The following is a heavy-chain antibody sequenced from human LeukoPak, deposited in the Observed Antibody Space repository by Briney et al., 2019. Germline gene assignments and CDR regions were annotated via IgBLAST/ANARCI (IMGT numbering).Heavy chain of an antibody. V-gene: IGHV1-69*04. CDR2: IIPILGIA. D-gene: IGHD3-10*01. CDR3: ARGFPGDRAPLQTFDY. Sequence: GASVKVSCKASGGTFSSYAITWVRQAPGQGLEWMGRIIPILGIANYAQKFQGRVTITADKSTSTAYMELSSLRSEDTAVYYCARGFPGDRAPLQTFDYWGQGTLVTVSS. CDR1: GGTFSSYA. J-gene: IGHJ4*02.